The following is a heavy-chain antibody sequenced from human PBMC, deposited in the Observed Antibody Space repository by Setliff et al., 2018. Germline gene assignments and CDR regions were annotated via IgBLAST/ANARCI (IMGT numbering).Heavy chain of an antibody. J-gene: IGHJ4*02. CDR3: AKPQVELRWGFES. CDR2: FFHTGNT. Sequence: SETLSLTCTVSGYSISSGYYWGWIRQPTGKGLEWLGSFFHTGNTYYNPSLEGRVTISVDTSNNQFSLKLSSVTAADTAVYYCAKPQVELRWGFESWGQGTPVTVSS. CDR1: GYSISSGYY. V-gene: IGHV4-38-2*02. D-gene: IGHD1-7*01.